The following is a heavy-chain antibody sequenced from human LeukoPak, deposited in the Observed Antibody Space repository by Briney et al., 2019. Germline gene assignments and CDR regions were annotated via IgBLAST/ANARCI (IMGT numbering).Heavy chain of an antibody. D-gene: IGHD5-18*01. CDR2: IHHGGST. Sequence: PSETLSLTCTVSSYYITSGHYWGWIRPPPGKGLEWIANIHHGGSTYYNPSLKSRVTISVDTSKNQFSLKLNSVTAADTAVYFCARDSDKTAMVSKSFDYWGQGTLVTVSS. V-gene: IGHV4-38-2*02. CDR1: SYYITSGHY. CDR3: ARDSDKTAMVSKSFDY. J-gene: IGHJ4*02.